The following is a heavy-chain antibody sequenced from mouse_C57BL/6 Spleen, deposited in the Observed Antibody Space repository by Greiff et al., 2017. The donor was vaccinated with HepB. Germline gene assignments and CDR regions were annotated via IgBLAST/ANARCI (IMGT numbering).Heavy chain of an antibody. CDR1: GYTFTDHT. CDR2: IYPRDGST. Sequence: QVQLQQSDAELVKPGASVKISCKVSGYTFTDHTIHWMKQRPEQGLEWIGYIYPRDGSTKYNEKFKGKATLTADKSSSTAYMQLNSLTSEDSAVYFCARNPYDYDGGVYAMDYWGQGTSVTVSS. D-gene: IGHD2-4*01. CDR3: ARNPYDYDGGVYAMDY. V-gene: IGHV1-78*01. J-gene: IGHJ4*01.